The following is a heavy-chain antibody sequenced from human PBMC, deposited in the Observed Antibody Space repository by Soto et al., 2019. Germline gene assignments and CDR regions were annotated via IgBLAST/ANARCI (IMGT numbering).Heavy chain of an antibody. V-gene: IGHV3-53*01. D-gene: IGHD6-25*01. CDR1: GFTVSSNY. CDR2: IYSGGST. Sequence: PGGSLRLSCAASGFTVSSNYMSWVRQAPGKGLEWVSVIYSGGSTYYADSVKGRFTISRDNSKNTLYLQMNSLRAEDTAVYYCASHRSHEGPANWGQGTLVTVSS. J-gene: IGHJ4*02. CDR3: ASHRSHEGPAN.